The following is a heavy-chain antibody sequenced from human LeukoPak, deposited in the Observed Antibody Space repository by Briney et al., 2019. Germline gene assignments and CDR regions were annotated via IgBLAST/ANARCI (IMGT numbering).Heavy chain of an antibody. J-gene: IGHJ4*02. CDR2: LSRRSSTI. CDR1: GFIFSDYN. Sequence: GGSLRLSCAASGFIFSDYNLHWVRQAPGRGLEWVSYLSRRSSTIYYADSLKGRITTSRDDATNSLYLQMNSLRGENTAVYYCARGYRYYSPFDYWGQGALVTVSS. D-gene: IGHD5-18*01. V-gene: IGHV3-48*01. CDR3: ARGYRYYSPFDY.